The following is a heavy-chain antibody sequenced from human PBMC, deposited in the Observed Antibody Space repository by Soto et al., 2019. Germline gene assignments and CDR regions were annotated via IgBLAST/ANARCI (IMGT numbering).Heavy chain of an antibody. Sequence: HPGGSLRLSCAASGFTFSSYGMHWVRQAPGKGLEWVAVISYDGSNKYYADSVKGRFTISRDNSKNTRYLQMNSLRAEDTAVYYCAKEDYGGNPPLYWGQGTLVTVSS. J-gene: IGHJ4*02. CDR3: AKEDYGGNPPLY. V-gene: IGHV3-30*18. CDR2: ISYDGSNK. D-gene: IGHD4-17*01. CDR1: GFTFSSYG.